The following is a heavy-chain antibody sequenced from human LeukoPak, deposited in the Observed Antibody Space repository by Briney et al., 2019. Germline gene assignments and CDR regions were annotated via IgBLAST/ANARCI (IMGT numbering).Heavy chain of an antibody. CDR2: IYKRGGGTT. V-gene: IGHV4-59*01. CDR3: ARHDDIGVFRNGLDV. D-gene: IGHD1-1*01. CDR1: GASIYNNY. Sequence: SETLSLTCTVSGASIYNNYWGWIRQSPGKGLEWIAYIYKRGGGTTDYNPSLESRVTISVDTSKSQFSLNLSSVTAADTAVYYCARHDDIGVFRNGLDVWGQGTTVTVSS. J-gene: IGHJ6*02.